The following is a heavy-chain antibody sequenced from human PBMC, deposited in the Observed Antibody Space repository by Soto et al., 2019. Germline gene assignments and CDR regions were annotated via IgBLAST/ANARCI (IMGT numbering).Heavy chain of an antibody. V-gene: IGHV5-10-1*01. CDR2: IDPSDSYT. J-gene: IGHJ6*02. Sequence: PGESLKISCKGPGYSFTSYWISWVRQMPGKGLEWMGRIDPSDSYTNYSPSFQGHVTISADKSISTAYLQWSSLKASDTAMYYCASTYIVATRESYYYGMDVWGQGTTVTVSS. CDR1: GYSFTSYW. CDR3: ASTYIVATRESYYYGMDV. D-gene: IGHD5-12*01.